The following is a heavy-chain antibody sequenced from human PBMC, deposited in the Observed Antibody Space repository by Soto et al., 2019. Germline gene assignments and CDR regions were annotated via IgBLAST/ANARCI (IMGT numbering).Heavy chain of an antibody. Sequence: QVQLVESGGGVVQPGRSLRLSCAASGFTFSHYGMHWVRQAPGKGLEWVAVIWYDGSNKYYADSVKGRFTISRDNSKNTLYLQMNSLRAEDTAVYYCARDLSSSWYDYWGQGTLVTVSP. CDR2: IWYDGSNK. CDR3: ARDLSSSWYDY. CDR1: GFTFSHYG. J-gene: IGHJ4*02. V-gene: IGHV3-33*01. D-gene: IGHD6-13*01.